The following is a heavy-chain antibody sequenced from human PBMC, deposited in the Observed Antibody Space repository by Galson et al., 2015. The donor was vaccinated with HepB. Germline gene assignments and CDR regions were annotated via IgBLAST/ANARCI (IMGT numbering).Heavy chain of an antibody. Sequence: LRLSCAASGFTFSSYWMHWVRRAPGKGLVWVSRINSDETTITYADSVKGRFTISRDNAKNTLYPQLNSLRAEDTALYYCVRSRYTTSWFDYWGQGTLVTVSS. CDR2: INSDETTI. D-gene: IGHD6-13*01. CDR3: VRSRYTTSWFDY. J-gene: IGHJ4*02. CDR1: GFTFSSYW. V-gene: IGHV3-74*01.